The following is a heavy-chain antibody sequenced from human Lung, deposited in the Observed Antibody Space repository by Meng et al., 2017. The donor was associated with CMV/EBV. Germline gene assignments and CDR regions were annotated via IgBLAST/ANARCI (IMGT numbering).Heavy chain of an antibody. D-gene: IGHD2-2*01. CDR1: GYTFTGYY. Sequence: ASVXVSXXASGYTFTGYYMHWVRQAPGQGLEWMGWINPNSGGTNYAQKFQGRVTMTRDTSISTAYMELSRLRSDDTAVYYCARGVGYCSSTSCKVWFDSWGQGXLVTVSS. CDR2: INPNSGGT. V-gene: IGHV1-2*02. J-gene: IGHJ5*01. CDR3: ARGVGYCSSTSCKVWFDS.